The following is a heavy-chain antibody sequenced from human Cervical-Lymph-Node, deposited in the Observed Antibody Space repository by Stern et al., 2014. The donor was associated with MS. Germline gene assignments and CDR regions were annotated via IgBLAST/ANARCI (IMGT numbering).Heavy chain of an antibody. CDR2: IWYDGSNP. V-gene: IGHV3-33*01. J-gene: IGHJ4*02. D-gene: IGHD6-13*01. CDR3: ASAYSSSHYYFDY. CDR1: GFSFSRYA. Sequence: DQLVESGGGVVQPGRSLRLSCAASGFSFSRYAMRWVRQAPGKGLEWVALIWYDGSNPYYADSVTGRFTISRDNFKNTLYLQMNSLRAEDTAVYYCASAYSSSHYYFDYWGQGTLVTVSS.